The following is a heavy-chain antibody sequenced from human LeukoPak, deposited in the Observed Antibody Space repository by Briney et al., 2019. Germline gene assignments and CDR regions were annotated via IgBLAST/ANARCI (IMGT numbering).Heavy chain of an antibody. CDR1: GGSITNYH. CDR2: IYYSGNT. D-gene: IGHD3-22*01. Sequence: PSETLSLTCTVSGGSITNYHWSWVRQPPGKGLEWIGYIYYSGNTNYNPSLRSRVTISVDTSKNQSYLRLNSVTAADTGVYFCARHISDVYYYDNSGFYGFDYWGQGTLVTVSS. V-gene: IGHV4-59*08. J-gene: IGHJ4*02. CDR3: ARHISDVYYYDNSGFYGFDY.